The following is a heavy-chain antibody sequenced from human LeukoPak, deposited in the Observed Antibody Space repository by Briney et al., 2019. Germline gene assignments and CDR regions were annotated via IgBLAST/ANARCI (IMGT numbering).Heavy chain of an antibody. CDR3: ARGSRYYGPAANAFDI. V-gene: IGHV1-69*05. Sequence: SVTVSCKASGGTFSSYAISWVRQAPGQGLEWMGGIIPIFGTANYAQKFQGRVTITTDESTSTAYMELSSLRSEDTAVYYCARGSRYYGPAANAFDIWGQGTMVTVSS. CDR1: GGTFSSYA. CDR2: IIPIFGTA. D-gene: IGHD2-2*01. J-gene: IGHJ3*02.